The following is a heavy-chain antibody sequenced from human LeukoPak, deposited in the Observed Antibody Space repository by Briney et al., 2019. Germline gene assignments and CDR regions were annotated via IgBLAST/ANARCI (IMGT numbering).Heavy chain of an antibody. V-gene: IGHV3-23*01. CDR1: GFIFSNYA. CDR3: AKINVPVVATMSDYFDN. Sequence: TGGSLRLSCAASGFIFSNYAMTWVRQAPGKGLQWVSGISSSGGTTRYADSVKGRFSISRDSSSNTLHLQMNSLRAEDTAVYYCAKINVPVVATMSDYFDNWGLGTPVIVSS. J-gene: IGHJ4*02. D-gene: IGHD3-22*01. CDR2: ISSSGGTT.